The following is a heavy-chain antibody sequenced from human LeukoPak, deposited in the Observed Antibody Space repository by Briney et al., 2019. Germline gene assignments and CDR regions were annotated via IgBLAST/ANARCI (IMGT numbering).Heavy chain of an antibody. D-gene: IGHD3-3*01. CDR1: GGSISSGGYY. Sequence: SETLSLTCTVSGGSISSGGYYWSWIRQHPGKGLEWIGYIYYSGSTYYNPSLKSRVTISVDTSKNQFSLKLSSVTAADTAVYYCARSTRGYYDLWSYFFDYWGQGTLVTVPS. CDR2: IYYSGST. J-gene: IGHJ4*02. V-gene: IGHV4-31*03. CDR3: ARSTRGYYDLWSYFFDY.